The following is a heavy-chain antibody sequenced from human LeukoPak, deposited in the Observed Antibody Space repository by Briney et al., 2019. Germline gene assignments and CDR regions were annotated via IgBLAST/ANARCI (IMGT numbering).Heavy chain of an antibody. J-gene: IGHJ6*02. CDR1: GGSFSGYY. Sequence: SETLSLTCAVYGGSFSGYYWSWIRQPPGKGLEWIGEINHSGSTNYNPSLKSRVTISVDTSKNQFSLKLSSVTAADTAVYYCARGFYYGSGSWRIYYYGMDVWGQGTTVTVSS. D-gene: IGHD3-10*01. CDR3: ARGFYYGSGSWRIYYYGMDV. V-gene: IGHV4-34*01. CDR2: INHSGST.